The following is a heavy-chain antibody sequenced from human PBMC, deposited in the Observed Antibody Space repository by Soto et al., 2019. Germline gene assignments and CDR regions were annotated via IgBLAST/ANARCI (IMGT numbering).Heavy chain of an antibody. V-gene: IGHV4-38-2*01. D-gene: IGHD4-17*01. Sequence: PSETLSLTCAVSGYSISSGYYWGWIRQPPGKGLEWIGSIYHSGSTYYNPSLKSRVTISVDTSKNQFSLKLSSVTAADTAVYYCARAVHSDGDYVPENWFDPWGQGTLVTVSS. CDR1: GYSISSGYY. CDR2: IYHSGST. CDR3: ARAVHSDGDYVPENWFDP. J-gene: IGHJ5*02.